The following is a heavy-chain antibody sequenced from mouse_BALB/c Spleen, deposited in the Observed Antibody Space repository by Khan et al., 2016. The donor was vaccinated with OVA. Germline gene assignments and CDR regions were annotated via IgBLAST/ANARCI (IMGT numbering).Heavy chain of an antibody. V-gene: IGHV9-3-1*01. CDR2: INTYTGEP. CDR3: ASGGYWYFDV. CDR1: GCTFTNYG. J-gene: IGHJ1*01. Sequence: QIQLVQSGPELKKSGETVKISCKASGCTFTNYGMNWVKQAPGKGLKWMGWINTYTGEPTYADDFKGRFVFSLETSASTAYLQINNLKNEDTATYFCASGGYWYFDVWGAGTTVTVSS. D-gene: IGHD1-1*02.